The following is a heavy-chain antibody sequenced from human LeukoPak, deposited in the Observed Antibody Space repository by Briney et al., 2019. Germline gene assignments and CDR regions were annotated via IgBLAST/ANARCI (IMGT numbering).Heavy chain of an antibody. D-gene: IGHD2-8*01. CDR1: GFAFSNFL. J-gene: IGHJ3*01. CDR3: GRGGNGIDV. CDR2: INSDETNA. Sequence: GGSLRLSCAASGFAFSNFLMHWVRQAPGKGLVWVSRINSDETNAYADSVKGRFTISRDNAKNTLYLLMNGLRAEDTAVYFCGRGGNGIDVWGQGTTVIVSS. V-gene: IGHV3-74*01.